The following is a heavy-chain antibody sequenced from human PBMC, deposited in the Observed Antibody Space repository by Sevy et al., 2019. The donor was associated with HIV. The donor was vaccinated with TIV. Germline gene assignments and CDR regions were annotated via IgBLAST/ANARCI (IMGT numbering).Heavy chain of an antibody. Sequence: SETLSLTCTVSGGSISSYYWSWIRQPPGKGLEWIGYIYYSGSTNYNPSLKSRVTISVDTSKNQFSLKLSSVTAADTAVYYCARVGRGSSEKPGWFNPWGQGTLVTVSS. CDR1: GGSISSYY. V-gene: IGHV4-59*01. CDR3: ARVGRGSSEKPGWFNP. D-gene: IGHD2-2*01. J-gene: IGHJ5*02. CDR2: IYYSGST.